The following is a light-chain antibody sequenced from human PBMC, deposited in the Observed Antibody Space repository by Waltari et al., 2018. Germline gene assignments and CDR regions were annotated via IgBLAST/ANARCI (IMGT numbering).Light chain of an antibody. V-gene: IGKV3-20*01. CDR2: GAS. J-gene: IGKJ1*01. CDR3: QQYGSSPWT. Sequence: EIVLTQSPGTLSSSPGERATLPCRASQCVSSSYLAWYQQKPGQAPRVLIHGASNRATGIPDRFSGSGSGTDFTLTISRLEPEDFAVYYCQQYGSSPWTFGQGTKVEIK. CDR1: QCVSSSY.